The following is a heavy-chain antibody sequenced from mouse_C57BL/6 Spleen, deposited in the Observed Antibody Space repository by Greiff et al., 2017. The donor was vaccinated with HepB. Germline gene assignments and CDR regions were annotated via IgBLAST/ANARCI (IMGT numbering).Heavy chain of an antibody. J-gene: IGHJ1*03. CDR1: GYAFSSYW. Sequence: VQLQQSGAELVKPGASVKISCKASGYAFSSYWMNWVKQRPGKGLEWIGQIYPGDGDTNYNGKFKGKATLTADKSSSTAYMQLSSLTSEDSAVYCCARITTVVDWYFDVWGTGTTVTVSS. V-gene: IGHV1-80*01. D-gene: IGHD1-1*01. CDR2: IYPGDGDT. CDR3: ARITTVVDWYFDV.